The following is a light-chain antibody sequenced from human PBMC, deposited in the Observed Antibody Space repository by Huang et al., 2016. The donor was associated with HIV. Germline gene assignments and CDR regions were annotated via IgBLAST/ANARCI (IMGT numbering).Light chain of an antibody. CDR3: QQRSKWPPIFT. V-gene: IGKV3-11*01. CDR1: QSVSTF. J-gene: IGKJ3*01. CDR2: DAS. Sequence: EIVLTQSPATLSLSPGESATLSCRASQSVSTFLAWYQHKPGQAPRLLMYDASNRAAGVPARFSGSGSGTDFTLTISGLEPEDFAIYYCQQRSKWPPIFTFGPGTEV.